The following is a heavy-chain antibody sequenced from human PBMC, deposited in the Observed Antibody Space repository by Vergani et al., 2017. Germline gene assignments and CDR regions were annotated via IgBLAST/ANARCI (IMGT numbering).Heavy chain of an antibody. J-gene: IGHJ4*02. V-gene: IGHV3-48*01. D-gene: IGHD3-3*01. CDR3: ASSASFFGVVIGADY. Sequence: EVQLVESGGGLVQPGGSLRLSCAASGFTFSSYSMNWVRQALGKGLEWVSYISSSSSTIYYADSVKGRFTISRDNAKNSLYLQMNSLRAEDTAVYYCASSASFFGVVIGADYWGQGTLVTVSS. CDR2: ISSSSSTI. CDR1: GFTFSSYS.